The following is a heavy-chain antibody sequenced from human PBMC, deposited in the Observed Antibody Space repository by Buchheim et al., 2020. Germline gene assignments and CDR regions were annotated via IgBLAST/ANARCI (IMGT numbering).Heavy chain of an antibody. Sequence: EVQLVESGGGLVKPGGSLRLSCAASGFPFTNAWMNWVRQAPGKGLEWVGRIKSKTDGGTTDYAVPVRGRFTISRDDSKDTVYLQMNSLNTEDTAVYYCTTGLTVTAKYRALDYWGQGTL. CDR2: IKSKTDGGTT. CDR3: TTGLTVTAKYRALDY. CDR1: GFPFTNAW. J-gene: IGHJ4*02. V-gene: IGHV3-15*07. D-gene: IGHD2-21*02.